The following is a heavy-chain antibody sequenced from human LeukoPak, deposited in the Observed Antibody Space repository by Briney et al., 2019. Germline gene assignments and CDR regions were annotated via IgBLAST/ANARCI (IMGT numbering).Heavy chain of an antibody. Sequence: SETLSLTCAVSGGSISSGGYSWSWIRQPPGKGLEWIGYIYHSGSTYYNPSLKSRVTISVDRSKSQFSLKLSSVTAADTAVYYCARGTGPFDYWGQGTLVTVSS. CDR3: ARGTGPFDY. V-gene: IGHV4-30-2*01. CDR1: GGSISSGGYS. CDR2: IYHSGST. J-gene: IGHJ4*02. D-gene: IGHD4-17*01.